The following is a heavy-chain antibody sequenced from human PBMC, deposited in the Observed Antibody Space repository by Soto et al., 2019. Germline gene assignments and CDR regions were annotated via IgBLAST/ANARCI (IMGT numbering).Heavy chain of an antibody. V-gene: IGHV3-11*01. CDR3: ARGDTYYYDSSGYLWVY. Sequence: PGGSLRLSCAASGFTFSDYYMSWIRQAPGKGLEWASYISSSGSTIYYADSVKGRFTISRDNAKNSLYLQMNSLRAEDTAVYYCARGDTYYYDSSGYLWVYWGQGTLVTVSS. CDR1: GFTFSDYY. CDR2: ISSSGSTI. D-gene: IGHD3-22*01. J-gene: IGHJ4*02.